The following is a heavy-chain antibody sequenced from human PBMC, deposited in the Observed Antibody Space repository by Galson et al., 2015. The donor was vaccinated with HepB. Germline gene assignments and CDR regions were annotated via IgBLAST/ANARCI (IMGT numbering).Heavy chain of an antibody. CDR2: ISAYNGNT. D-gene: IGHD6-13*01. CDR1: GYTFTSYG. Sequence: SVKVSCKASGYTFTSYGISRVRQAPGQGLEWMGWISAYNGNTNYAQKLQGRVTMTTDTSTSTAYMELRSLRSDDTAVYYCARDALGNDAFDIWGQGTMVTVSS. V-gene: IGHV1-18*04. J-gene: IGHJ3*02. CDR3: ARDALGNDAFDI.